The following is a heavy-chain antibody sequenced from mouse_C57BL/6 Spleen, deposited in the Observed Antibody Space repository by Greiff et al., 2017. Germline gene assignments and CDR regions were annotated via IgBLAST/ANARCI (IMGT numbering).Heavy chain of an antibody. D-gene: IGHD1-1*01. V-gene: IGHV1-81*01. CDR3: ARQGYYGSSYDAMDY. Sequence: QVQLQQSGAELARPGASVKLSCKASGYTFTSYGISWVKQRTGQGLEWIGEIYPRSGNTYYNEKFKSKATLTVDKPSSTAYMQLSSLTSEDSAVYYCARQGYYGSSYDAMDYWGQGTSVTVSS. CDR1: GYTFTSYG. J-gene: IGHJ4*01. CDR2: IYPRSGNT.